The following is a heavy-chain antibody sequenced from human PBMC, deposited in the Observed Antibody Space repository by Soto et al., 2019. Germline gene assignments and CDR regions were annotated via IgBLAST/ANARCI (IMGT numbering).Heavy chain of an antibody. V-gene: IGHV4-39*01. CDR3: ARPGSAAFEI. CDR1: GGSISSSSYS. J-gene: IGHJ3*02. Sequence: QLQLQESGPGLVKPSATLSLTCTVSGGSISSSSYSWGWIRQPPGKGLEWIGSIYYSGSTYYNPSLKSRVTISVDTSKKQFSLKLSSVTAADSAVYYCARPGSAAFEIWGQGTMVTVSS. D-gene: IGHD6-25*01. CDR2: IYYSGST.